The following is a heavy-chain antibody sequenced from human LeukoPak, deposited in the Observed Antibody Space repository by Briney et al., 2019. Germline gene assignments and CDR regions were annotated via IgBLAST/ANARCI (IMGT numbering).Heavy chain of an antibody. CDR1: GGSISSGGFS. CDR2: IYHSGST. J-gene: IGHJ3*02. V-gene: IGHV4-30-2*01. CDR3: ASTLSDAFDI. Sequence: PSQTLSLTCAVSGGSISSGGFSYSWIRQPPGKGLEWIGYIYHSGSTYYNPSLKSRVTISVDRSKNQFSLKLSSVTAADTAVYYCASTLSDAFDIWGQGTMVTVSS.